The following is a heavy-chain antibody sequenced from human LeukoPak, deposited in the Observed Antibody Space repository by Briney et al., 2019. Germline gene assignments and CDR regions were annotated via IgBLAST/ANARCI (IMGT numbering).Heavy chain of an antibody. CDR2: INHSGST. D-gene: IGHD1-26*01. Sequence: PSETLSLTCAVYGGSFSGYYWSWIRQPPGKGLEWIGEINHSGSTNYNPSLKSRVTISVDTSKNQFSLKLSSVTAADTAVYYCGRSIWVKWELLTPPNAFDIWGQGTMVTVSS. V-gene: IGHV4-34*01. J-gene: IGHJ3*02. CDR3: GRSIWVKWELLTPPNAFDI. CDR1: GGSFSGYY.